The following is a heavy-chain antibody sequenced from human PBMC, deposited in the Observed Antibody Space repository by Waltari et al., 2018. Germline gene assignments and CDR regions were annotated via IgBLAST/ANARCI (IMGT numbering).Heavy chain of an antibody. CDR2: ISAYNGNT. CDR1: GYTFTSYG. D-gene: IGHD3-10*01. Sequence: QVQLVQSGAEVKKPGASVKVSCKASGYTFTSYGISWVRQAPGQGLEWMGWISAYNGNTNYAQKLQGRVTMTTDTSTSTAYMELRSLRSDDTAVYYCATTYYYGSGSYYNWGYYFDYWGQGTLVTVSS. V-gene: IGHV1-18*01. J-gene: IGHJ4*02. CDR3: ATTYYYGSGSYYNWGYYFDY.